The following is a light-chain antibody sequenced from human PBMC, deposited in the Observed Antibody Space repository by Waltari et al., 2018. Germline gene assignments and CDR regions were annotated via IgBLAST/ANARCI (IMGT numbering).Light chain of an antibody. J-gene: IGLJ1*01. V-gene: IGLV1-40*01. CDR2: DTT. CDR3: QSYDSSLSGWRV. Sequence: QSVLTQPHSVSGAPGQRVTISCSGGSSNIGADYDVHWYQQLPGTAPQLLIFDTTNRPSCVPNRFSGSKSGTSAFLAITGLQPEDEADYYCQSYDSSLSGWRVFGTGTKVTVL. CDR1: SSNIGADYD.